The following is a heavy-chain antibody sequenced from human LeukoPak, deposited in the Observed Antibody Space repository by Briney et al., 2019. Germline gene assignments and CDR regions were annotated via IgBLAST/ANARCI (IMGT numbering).Heavy chain of an antibody. CDR3: GRPTKYWLVRGDGVDV. V-gene: IGHV3-23*01. J-gene: IGHJ6*02. D-gene: IGHD6-19*01. CDR2: IDAGGGDT. CDR1: GFTFSSYT. Sequence: GGSLRLSCAASGFTFSSYTMTWVRQAPGKGLEWVASIDAGGGDTYHSDSVKGRFTISRDNSMNTLYLQMNSLRADDTAVYYCGRPTKYWLVRGDGVDVWGQGTTVTVSS.